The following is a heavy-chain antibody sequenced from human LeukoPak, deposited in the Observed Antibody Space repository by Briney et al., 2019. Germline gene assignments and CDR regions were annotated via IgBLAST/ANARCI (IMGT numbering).Heavy chain of an antibody. CDR3: AKDPHMVRGVSH. CDR2: IFYSGST. Sequence: SETLSLTCTVSGGSISTSNYYWGWIRQPPGKGLEWIGNIFYSGSTYYNPSLKSRVTISIDTSKNHFSLKLSSVTAADTAVYYCAKDPHMVRGVSHWGQGILVTVSS. J-gene: IGHJ4*02. CDR1: GGSISTSNYY. D-gene: IGHD3-10*01. V-gene: IGHV4-39*07.